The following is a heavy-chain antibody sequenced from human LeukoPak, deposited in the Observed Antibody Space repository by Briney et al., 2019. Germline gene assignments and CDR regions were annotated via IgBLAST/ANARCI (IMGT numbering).Heavy chain of an antibody. CDR2: VYYSGST. V-gene: IGHV4-59*08. CDR3: ARQRSSTWSLGY. J-gene: IGHJ4*02. CDR1: GGSISCYY. D-gene: IGHD6-13*01. Sequence: SETLSLTCTVSGGSISCYYWSWIRQPPGKGLEWIGYVYYSGSTNYNPSLKSRVTISVDTSKNQFSLKLSSVTAADTAVYFCARQRSSTWSLGYWGQGTLVTVSS.